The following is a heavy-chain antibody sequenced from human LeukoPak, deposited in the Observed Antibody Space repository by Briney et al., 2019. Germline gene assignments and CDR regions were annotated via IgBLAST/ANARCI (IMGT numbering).Heavy chain of an antibody. Sequence: ASVKVSCKASGYTFTGYYMHWVRQAPGQGLEWMGWINPKSGGTNYAQKFQGRVTMTRDTSISTAYMELSRLRSDDTGVYYCARALTVTTPYFDYWGQGTLVTVSS. J-gene: IGHJ4*02. V-gene: IGHV1-2*02. D-gene: IGHD4-17*01. CDR3: ARALTVTTPYFDY. CDR1: GYTFTGYY. CDR2: INPKSGGT.